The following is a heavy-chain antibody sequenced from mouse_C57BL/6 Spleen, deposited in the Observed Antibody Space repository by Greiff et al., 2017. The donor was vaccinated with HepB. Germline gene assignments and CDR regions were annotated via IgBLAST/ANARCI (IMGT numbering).Heavy chain of an antibody. J-gene: IGHJ3*01. V-gene: IGHV5-17*01. CDR1: GFTFSDYG. Sequence: EVKVVESGGGLVKPGGSLKLSCAASGFTFSDYGMHWVRQAPEKGLEWVAYISSGSSTIYYADTVKGRFTISRDNAKNTLFLQMTSLRSEDTAMYYCARGEGPWFAYWGQGTLVTVSA. CDR2: ISSGSSTI. CDR3: ARGEGPWFAY.